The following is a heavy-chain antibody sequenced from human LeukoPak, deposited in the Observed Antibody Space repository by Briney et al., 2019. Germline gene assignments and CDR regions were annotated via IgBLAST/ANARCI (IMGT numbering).Heavy chain of an antibody. CDR2: IYPNSGAT. V-gene: IGHV1-2*02. CDR3: GTLLSNGPFDY. J-gene: IGHJ4*02. CDR1: GYTFTGYY. Sequence: VASVKVSSKASGYTFTGYYMHWVRQAPGQGLEWMGYIYPNSGATKYTQKLQGRVTMTTDTTIRTAYMELSGLGSDDTAVYYCGTLLSNGPFDYWGQGSLVTVSS.